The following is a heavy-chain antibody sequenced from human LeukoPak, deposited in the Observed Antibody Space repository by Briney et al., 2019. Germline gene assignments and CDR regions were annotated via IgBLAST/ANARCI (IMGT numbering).Heavy chain of an antibody. Sequence: SETLSLTCAVYGGSFSGYYWSWIRQPPGKGLEWIGEINHSGSTNYNPSLKSRVTISVDTSKDQFSLKLSSVTAADTAVYYCARNKYSSSCLSYWGQGTLVTVSS. J-gene: IGHJ4*02. CDR3: ARNKYSSSCLSY. CDR1: GGSFSGYY. D-gene: IGHD6-13*01. V-gene: IGHV4-34*01. CDR2: INHSGST.